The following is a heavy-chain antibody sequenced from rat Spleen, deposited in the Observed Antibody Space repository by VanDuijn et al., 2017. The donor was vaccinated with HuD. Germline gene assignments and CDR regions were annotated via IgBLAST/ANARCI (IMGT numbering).Heavy chain of an antibody. J-gene: IGHJ4*01. CDR3: ATDGYYDGTYYSVYVMDA. D-gene: IGHD1-12*02. CDR2: ISSDGSTP. CDR1: GFTFSDYY. V-gene: IGHV5-29*01. Sequence: EVQLVESDGALVQPGRSLKLSCAASGFTFSDYYMAWVRQAPTKGLEWVATISSDGSTPYYRDSVRGRFTVSRDNAKSTLYLQMDSLRSEDTATYYCATDGYYDGTYYSVYVMDAWGQGASVTVSS.